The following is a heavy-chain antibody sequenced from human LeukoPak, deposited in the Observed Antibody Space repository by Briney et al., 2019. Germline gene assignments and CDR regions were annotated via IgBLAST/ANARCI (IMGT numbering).Heavy chain of an antibody. CDR3: AGEMATIYSDAFDI. Sequence: PSETLSLTCTVSGGSIRSSSYYWGWIRQPPGKGLEWIGSIYYSGSTYYNPSLKSRVTISVDTSKNQFSLKLSSVTAADTAVYYCAGEMATIYSDAFDIWGQGTMVTVSS. J-gene: IGHJ3*02. D-gene: IGHD5-24*01. CDR2: IYYSGST. V-gene: IGHV4-39*02. CDR1: GGSIRSSSYY.